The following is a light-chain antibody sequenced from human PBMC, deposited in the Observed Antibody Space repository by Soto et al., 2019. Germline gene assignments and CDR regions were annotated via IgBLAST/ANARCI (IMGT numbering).Light chain of an antibody. CDR2: LNGDGSH. CDR3: QTWGTGIQV. CDR1: SGHSSYA. Sequence: QSVLTQSPSASASLGASVKLTCTLTSGHSSYAIAWHQQQPEKGPRYLMNLNGDGSHSKGDGIPDRFSGSSSGAERYLTISSLPSEDEADYYCQTWGTGIQVFGGGTKVTVL. J-gene: IGLJ3*02. V-gene: IGLV4-69*01.